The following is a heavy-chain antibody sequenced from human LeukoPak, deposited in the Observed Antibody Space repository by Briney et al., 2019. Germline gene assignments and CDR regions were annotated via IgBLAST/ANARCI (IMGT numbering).Heavy chain of an antibody. CDR1: GFSLRTRGMR. V-gene: IGHV2-70*04. CDR2: IDWDDDK. D-gene: IGHD6-19*01. CDR3: ARIQYSSGWIFDY. J-gene: IGHJ4*02. Sequence: SGPALVKPPQTLTLTCTFSGFSLRTRGMRVSWIRQPPGKALEWLARIDWDDDKFYSTSLKTRLTISKDTSKNQVVLTMTNMDPVDTATYYCARIQYSSGWIFDYWGQGTLVTVSS.